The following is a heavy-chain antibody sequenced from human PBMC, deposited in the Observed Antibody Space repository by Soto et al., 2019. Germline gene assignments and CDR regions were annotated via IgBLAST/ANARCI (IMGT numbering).Heavy chain of an antibody. Sequence: PGDSLKVSWQGSGYTFANSWLAWVRQMPGKGLEWLRNIFPGDSDTRYSPSFQGQVTISADKSISTAYLQWSSLKASDTAMYYCARLGIAVAGTYGMDVWGQGTTVTVSS. V-gene: IGHV5-51*01. CDR3: ARLGIAVAGTYGMDV. CDR2: IFPGDSDT. J-gene: IGHJ6*02. CDR1: GYTFANSW. D-gene: IGHD6-19*01.